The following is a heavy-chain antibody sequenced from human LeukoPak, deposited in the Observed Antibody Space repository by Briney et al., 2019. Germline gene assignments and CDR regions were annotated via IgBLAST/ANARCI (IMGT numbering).Heavy chain of an antibody. Sequence: SETLSLTCGVSGGPISSRGYYWAWIRQPPGTGLEWIGSISYTGTTYYNPSLKSQLTISADRSKNQFSLKLTSVTAADTAVYYCARRRIVATIDYWGQGTLVTVSS. CDR1: GGPISSRGYY. J-gene: IGHJ4*02. V-gene: IGHV4-39*01. D-gene: IGHD5-12*01. CDR3: ARRRIVATIDY. CDR2: ISYTGTT.